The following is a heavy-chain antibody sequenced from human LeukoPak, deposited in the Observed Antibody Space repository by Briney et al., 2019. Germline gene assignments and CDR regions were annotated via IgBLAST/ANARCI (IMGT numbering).Heavy chain of an antibody. CDR2: INHGGSA. CDR3: ARQRPGGRYFDWLLYGSSEY. CDR1: ELTVTSNY. Sequence: SGGSLRLSCAASELTVTSNYMSWVRQAPGKGLGWIGEINHGGSANYNPSLKSRVTISVDTSKNQFPLKLSSVTAADTAVYYCARQRPGGRYFDWLLYGSSEYWGQGTLVTVSS. V-gene: IGHV4-34*01. J-gene: IGHJ4*02. D-gene: IGHD3-9*01.